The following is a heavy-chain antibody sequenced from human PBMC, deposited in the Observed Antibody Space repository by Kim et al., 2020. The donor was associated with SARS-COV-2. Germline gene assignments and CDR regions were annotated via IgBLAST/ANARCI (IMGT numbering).Heavy chain of an antibody. CDR1: GGSISSSNW. V-gene: IGHV4-4*02. D-gene: IGHD6-13*01. CDR2: IYHSGST. Sequence: SETLSLTCAVSGGSISSSNWWSWVRQPPGKGLEWIGEIYHSGSTNYNPSLKSLVTISVDKSKNQFSLKLSSVTAADTAVYYCASSIAAAGHGDYYYYYYGMDVWGQGTKVTVSS. CDR3: ASSIAAAGHGDYYYYYYGMDV. J-gene: IGHJ6*02.